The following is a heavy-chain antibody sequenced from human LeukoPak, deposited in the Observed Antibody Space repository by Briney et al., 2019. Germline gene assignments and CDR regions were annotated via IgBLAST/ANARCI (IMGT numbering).Heavy chain of an antibody. D-gene: IGHD4-17*01. CDR2: IYYSGST. CDR3: ARDGDYSFDY. Sequence: PSETLSLTCTVSGGSISSYYWSWIRQPPGKGLEWIGSIYYSGSTHYNPSLKSRVTISVDTSKNQFSLKLSSVIAADTAVYYCARDGDYSFDYWGQGTLVTVSS. V-gene: IGHV4-59*01. CDR1: GGSISSYY. J-gene: IGHJ4*02.